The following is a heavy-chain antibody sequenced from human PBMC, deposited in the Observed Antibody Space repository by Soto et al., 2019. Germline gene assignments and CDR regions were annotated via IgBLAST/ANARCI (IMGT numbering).Heavy chain of an antibody. D-gene: IGHD1-26*01. J-gene: IGHJ4*02. V-gene: IGHV1-69*01. CDR2: IIPIFGTA. CDR3: ARDGGRHSGGIDY. CDR1: GGTFSSYS. Sequence: QVQLVQSGAEVKKPGSSVKVSCKASGGTFSSYSINWVRQAPGQGLEWMGEIIPIFGTANYAQKFQGRVTITADESTSTAYMELSSPRSGDTAVYYCARDGGRHSGGIDYWGQGTLVTVSS.